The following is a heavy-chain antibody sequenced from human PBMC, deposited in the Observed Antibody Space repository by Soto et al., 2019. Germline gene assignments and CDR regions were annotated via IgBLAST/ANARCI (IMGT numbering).Heavy chain of an antibody. V-gene: IGHV4-39*01. Sequence: PSETLSLTCTVSGGSISSSSYYWGWIRQPPGKGLEWIGSIYYSGSTYYNPSLKSRVTISVDTSKNQFSLKLSSVTAADTAVYYCARLGCSGGSCYYYYYYYMDVWGQGTTVTVSS. CDR3: ARLGCSGGSCYYYYYYYMDV. CDR1: GGSISSSSYY. D-gene: IGHD2-15*01. J-gene: IGHJ6*03. CDR2: IYYSGST.